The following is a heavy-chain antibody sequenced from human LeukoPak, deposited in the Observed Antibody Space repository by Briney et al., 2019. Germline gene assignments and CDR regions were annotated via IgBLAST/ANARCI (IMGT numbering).Heavy chain of an antibody. CDR2: INTDGSST. CDR1: GFTFSSYW. D-gene: IGHD2-21*02. V-gene: IGHV3-74*01. CDR3: ARKYCGGDCYIDY. Sequence: GGSLRLSCAASGFTFSSYWMHWVRQAPGKGLVWVSRINTDGSSTSYADSVKGRFTISRDNAKNSLYLQMNSLRAEDTAVYYCARKYCGGDCYIDYWGQGTLVTVSS. J-gene: IGHJ4*02.